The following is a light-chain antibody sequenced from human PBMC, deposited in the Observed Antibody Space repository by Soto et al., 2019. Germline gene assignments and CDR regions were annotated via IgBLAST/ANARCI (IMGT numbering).Light chain of an antibody. CDR1: QSISSW. V-gene: IGKV1-5*01. CDR2: DAS. J-gene: IGKJ4*01. Sequence: DIQMTQSPSTLSVSVGDRVTITCRASQSISSWLAWYQQKPGKAPKLLIYDASSLESGVPSRFSGSGSGTEFTLTISSLQPHDFATYYCQQYNSYWLTFGGGTKVEIK. CDR3: QQYNSYWLT.